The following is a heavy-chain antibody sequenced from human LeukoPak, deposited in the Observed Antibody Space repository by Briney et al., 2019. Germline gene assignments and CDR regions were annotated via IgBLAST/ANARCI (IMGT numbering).Heavy chain of an antibody. CDR2: IYYSGST. CDR3: ARLSTSSSWCLFDY. V-gene: IGHV4-39*07. CDR1: GGSISSSSYY. Sequence: PSETLSLTCTVSGGSISSSSYYWGWIRQPPGKGLEWIGSIYYSGSTYYNPSLKSRVTISVDTSKNQFSLKLSSVTAADTAMYYCARLSTSSSWCLFDYWGQGTLVTVSS. J-gene: IGHJ4*02. D-gene: IGHD6-13*01.